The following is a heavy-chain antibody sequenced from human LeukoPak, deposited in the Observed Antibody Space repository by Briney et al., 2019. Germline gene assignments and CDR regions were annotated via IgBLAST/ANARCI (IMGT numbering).Heavy chain of an antibody. CDR1: GYSFINFG. V-gene: IGHV1-18*01. J-gene: IGHJ4*02. CDR2: ISAYNHNT. D-gene: IGHD6-13*01. Sequence: ASVKVSCKASGYSFINFGLSWVRQAPGQGLEWMGWISAYNHNTNYAQKFQGRVTITADESTSTAYMELSSLRSEDTAVYYCARDPYSSSWYLEGWGQGTLVTVSS. CDR3: ARDPYSSSWYLEG.